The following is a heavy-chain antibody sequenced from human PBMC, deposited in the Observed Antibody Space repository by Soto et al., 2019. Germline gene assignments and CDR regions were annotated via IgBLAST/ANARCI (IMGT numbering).Heavy chain of an antibody. D-gene: IGHD2-15*01. CDR3: AKKGYCSGGSCYSVGYYYYYGMDV. Sequence: EVQLLESGGGLVQPGGSLRLSCAASGFTFSSYAMSWVRQAPGKGLEWVSAISGSGGSTYYADSVKGRFTISRDNSKNTLYMQMNSLRAEDTAVYYCAKKGYCSGGSCYSVGYYYYYGMDVWGQGTTVTVSS. V-gene: IGHV3-23*01. CDR2: ISGSGGST. J-gene: IGHJ6*02. CDR1: GFTFSSYA.